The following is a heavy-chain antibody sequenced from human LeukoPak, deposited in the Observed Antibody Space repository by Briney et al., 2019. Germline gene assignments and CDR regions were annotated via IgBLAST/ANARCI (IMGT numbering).Heavy chain of an antibody. D-gene: IGHD3-10*01. Sequence: PGGSLRLSCAASGFMFSSFAMTWVRQAPGKGLEWVSTINAVDADTYYADSVKGRFTVSRDNSKNTLYLQMNSLRAEDTAVYYCAKDTKTMVRGVIDYWGQGTLVTVSS. CDR1: GFMFSSFA. V-gene: IGHV3-23*01. J-gene: IGHJ4*02. CDR3: AKDTKTMVRGVIDY. CDR2: INAVDADT.